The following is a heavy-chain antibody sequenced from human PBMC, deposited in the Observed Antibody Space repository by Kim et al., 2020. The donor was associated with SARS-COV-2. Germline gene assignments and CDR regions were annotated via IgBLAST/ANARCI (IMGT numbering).Heavy chain of an antibody. CDR3: ARDPVTLGIDY. J-gene: IGHJ4*02. Sequence: TYYNPSRKSRVTISVDTAKNQFSLKLSSVTAADTAVYYCARDPVTLGIDYWGQGTLVTVSS. D-gene: IGHD1-26*01. V-gene: IGHV4-39*07. CDR2: T.